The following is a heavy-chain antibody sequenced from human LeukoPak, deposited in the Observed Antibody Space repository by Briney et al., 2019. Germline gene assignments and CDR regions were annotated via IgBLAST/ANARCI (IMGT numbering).Heavy chain of an antibody. CDR1: GGTFSSYA. CDR2: IIPIFGTA. V-gene: IGHV1-69*05. Sequence: ASVKVSCKASGGTFSSYAISWVRQAPGQGLEWMGGIIPIFGTANYAQKFQGRVTITTDESTSTAYMELSSLRSEDTAVYYCSRVYISYGEYNWFDPWGQGTLVTVSS. J-gene: IGHJ5*02. CDR3: SRVYISYGEYNWFDP. D-gene: IGHD4-17*01.